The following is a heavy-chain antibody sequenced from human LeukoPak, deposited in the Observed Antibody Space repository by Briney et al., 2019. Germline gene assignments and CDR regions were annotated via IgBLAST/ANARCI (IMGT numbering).Heavy chain of an antibody. Sequence: ASVTVSCKASACTFSSYAISWVRQAPGQGLEWMGRIIPIFGIANYAQKFQGRVTITADKSTSTAYMELSSLRSEDTAVYYCAREAIRDGYQTDYWGQGTLVTVSS. CDR3: AREAIRDGYQTDY. CDR2: IIPIFGIA. V-gene: IGHV1-69*04. J-gene: IGHJ4*02. D-gene: IGHD5-24*01. CDR1: ACTFSSYA.